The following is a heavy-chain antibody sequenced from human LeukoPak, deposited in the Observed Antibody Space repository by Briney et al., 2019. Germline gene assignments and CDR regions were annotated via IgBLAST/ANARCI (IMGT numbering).Heavy chain of an antibody. J-gene: IGHJ4*02. V-gene: IGHV4-30-4*08. D-gene: IGHD3-10*01. CDR2: IHYSGTT. Sequence: KSSQTLSLTCTVSGGSISSGDYYWSWIRQPPGKGLEWIGYIHYSGTTHYNPSLKSRLSISVDTSKNQVSLKLNSATTADTAVYYCARAGRAYYGSGLFDYWGQGILVTVSS. CDR3: ARAGRAYYGSGLFDY. CDR1: GGSISSGDYY.